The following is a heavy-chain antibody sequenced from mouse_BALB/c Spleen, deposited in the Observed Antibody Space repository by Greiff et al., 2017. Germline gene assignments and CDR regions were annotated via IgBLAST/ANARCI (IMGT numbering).Heavy chain of an antibody. D-gene: IGHD2-14*01. CDR3: ARVRYRNYYAMDY. V-gene: IGHV1S137*01. CDR1: GYTFTDYA. CDR2: ISTYYGDA. Sequence: LVESGAELVRPGVSVKISCKGSGYTFTDYAMHWVKQSHAKSLEWIGVISTYYGDASYNQKFKGKATMTVDKSSSTAYMELARLTSEDSAIYYCARVRYRNYYAMDYWGQGTSVTVSS. J-gene: IGHJ4*01.